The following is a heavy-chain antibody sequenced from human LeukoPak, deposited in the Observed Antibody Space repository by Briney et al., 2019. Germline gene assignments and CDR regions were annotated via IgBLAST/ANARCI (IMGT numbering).Heavy chain of an antibody. Sequence: GGSLRLSCAASGMTLSVTSMNWVRQAPGKGLEWISYIHKSGDPIYYADSVKGRFTISRDIGRNSLFLQMNSLRAEDTAVYFCADNLSRWGQGTLVTVSS. CDR3: ADNLSR. D-gene: IGHD1-1*01. CDR2: IHKSGDPI. CDR1: GMTLSVTS. J-gene: IGHJ4*02. V-gene: IGHV3-48*04.